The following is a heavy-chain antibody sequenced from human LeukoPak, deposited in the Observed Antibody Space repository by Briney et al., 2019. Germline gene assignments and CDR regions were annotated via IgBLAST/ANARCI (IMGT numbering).Heavy chain of an antibody. D-gene: IGHD6-13*01. J-gene: IGHJ4*02. Sequence: GGSLRLSCAASGFTFSSYAMSWVRQAPGKGLEWVSSISGSGNRTYYADSVKGRFTISRDNSKNTLYLQMNSLRAEDTAVYYCARGLGSWSELAYWGQGTLVTVSS. CDR2: ISGSGNRT. CDR1: GFTFSSYA. CDR3: ARGLGSWSELAY. V-gene: IGHV3-23*01.